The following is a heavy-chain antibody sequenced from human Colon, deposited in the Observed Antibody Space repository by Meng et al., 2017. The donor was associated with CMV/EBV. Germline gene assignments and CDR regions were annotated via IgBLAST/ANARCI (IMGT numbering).Heavy chain of an antibody. CDR1: GFTFSNFW. CDR2: INNDGSTT. V-gene: IGHV3-74*01. D-gene: IGHD1-26*01. J-gene: IGHJ4*02. CDR3: ARAPPYSVSPPDY. Sequence: GGSLRLSCAVSGFTFSNFWTHWVRQGPGQGLVWLSRINNDGSTTTYADSVTGRFTMSRDNAKNTVYLQMNSLSAEDTGVYYCARAPPYSVSPPDYWGQGTLVTVSS.